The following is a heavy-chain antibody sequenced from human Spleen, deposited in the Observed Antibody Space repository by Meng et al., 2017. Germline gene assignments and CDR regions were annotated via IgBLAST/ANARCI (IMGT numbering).Heavy chain of an antibody. CDR1: GGSISSSSYY. CDR3: ARAPITMIVVATWYFDL. V-gene: IGHV4-39*07. CDR2: IYYSGST. D-gene: IGHD3-22*01. J-gene: IGHJ2*01. Sequence: SETLSLTCTVSGGSISSSSYYWGWIRQPPGKGLEWIGSIYYSGSTYYNPSLKSRVTISVDTSKNQFSLKLSSVTAADTAVYYCARAPITMIVVATWYFDLWGRGTLVTVSS.